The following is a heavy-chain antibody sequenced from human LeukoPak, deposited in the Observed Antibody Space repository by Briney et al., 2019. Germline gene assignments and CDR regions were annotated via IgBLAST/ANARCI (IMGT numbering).Heavy chain of an antibody. J-gene: IGHJ6*04. CDR1: GFTFSNYW. Sequence: PGGSLRLSCVSSGFTFSNYWMKWVRQAPGKGLEWEASINEDGSGKFSVGSVKDRITISRDNTRNSLDLQINSLTVEDTAIYYCARDDGDVWGTGTTVTVSS. CDR2: INEDGSGK. CDR3: ARDDGDV. V-gene: IGHV3-7*01.